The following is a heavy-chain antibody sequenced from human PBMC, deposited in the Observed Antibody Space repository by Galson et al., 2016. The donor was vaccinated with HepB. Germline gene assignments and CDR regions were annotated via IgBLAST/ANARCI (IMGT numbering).Heavy chain of an antibody. Sequence: SLRLSCAASGFTFTDYWVTWVRQAPGKGLEWVANIGHDGIEKYYADSVKGRFIISRDNAKNSLYLQMNSLRAEDTAVYYCARVPGLVQFDHWGQGILVTVSS. CDR1: GFTFTDYW. J-gene: IGHJ4*02. V-gene: IGHV3-7*05. CDR2: IGHDGIEK. D-gene: IGHD6-19*01. CDR3: ARVPGLVQFDH.